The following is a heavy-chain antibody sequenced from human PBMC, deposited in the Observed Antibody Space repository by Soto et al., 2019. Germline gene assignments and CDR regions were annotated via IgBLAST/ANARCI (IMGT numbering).Heavy chain of an antibody. D-gene: IGHD3-10*01. V-gene: IGHV3-15*01. CDR2: IKSKTDGGTT. CDR3: TTDTAYYYGSGSYHY. Sequence: GGSLRLSCAASGFTFSNAWMSWVRQAPGKGLEWVGRIKSKTDGGTTDYAAPVKGRFTISRDDSKNTLYLQMNSLKTEDTAVYYCTTDTAYYYGSGSYHYWGQGTLVTVSS. J-gene: IGHJ4*02. CDR1: GFTFSNAW.